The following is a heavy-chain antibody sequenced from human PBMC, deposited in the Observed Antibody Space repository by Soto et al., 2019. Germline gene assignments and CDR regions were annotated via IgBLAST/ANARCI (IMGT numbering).Heavy chain of an antibody. CDR2: ISAYNGNT. Sequence: QVQLVQSGAEVKKPGASVKVSCKASGYTFTSYGISWVRQAPGQGLEWMGWISAYNGNTNYAQKLQGRVTMTTDTSTSTAYRELRSLRSDDTAVYYCARDRMDIVVVAQGFDPWGQGTLVTVSS. D-gene: IGHD2-2*03. CDR1: GYTFTSYG. CDR3: ARDRMDIVVVAQGFDP. J-gene: IGHJ5*02. V-gene: IGHV1-18*01.